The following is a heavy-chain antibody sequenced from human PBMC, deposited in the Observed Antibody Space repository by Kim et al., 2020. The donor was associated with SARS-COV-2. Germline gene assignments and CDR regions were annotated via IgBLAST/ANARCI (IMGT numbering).Heavy chain of an antibody. CDR3: ARGVGNTDSTGHYFAY. CDR2: IRSTGSVT. V-gene: IGHV3-48*04. CDR1: GFTFSSQS. J-gene: IGHJ4*02. D-gene: IGHD2-8*02. Sequence: GGSLRLSCAASGFTFSSQSMNWVRQAPGKGLEWVSYIRSTGSVTDYADSVKGRFTISRDNAKNSLYLQMSSVRAEDTAVYYCARGVGNTDSTGHYFAYWGQGSLVAVPS.